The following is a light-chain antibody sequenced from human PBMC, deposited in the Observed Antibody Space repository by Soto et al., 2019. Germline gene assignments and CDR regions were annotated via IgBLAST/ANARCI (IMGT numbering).Light chain of an antibody. V-gene: IGKV3-15*01. CDR2: GAS. CDR1: QSVISS. J-gene: IGKJ3*01. CDR3: QQYDTWPLT. Sequence: ELVLTQSPALLSVSPGERVTLSCRASQSVISSIAWYQQKLGQAPRLLIYGASTRATGIPARLSGSGSGTEFTLTISSLQSEDFAVYYCQQYDTWPLTFGPGTKVDIK.